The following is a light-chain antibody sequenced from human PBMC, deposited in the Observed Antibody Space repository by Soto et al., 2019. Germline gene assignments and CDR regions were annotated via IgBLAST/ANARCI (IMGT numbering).Light chain of an antibody. CDR1: SSNVGGGYE. CDR3: RCYEGSMSSYV. Sequence: QSVLTQPPSVSEAPGQRVTISCTGSSSNVGGGYEAHWYQQLPGTAPKLLIYENNKRPSGVPDRFSGSKSGTSASLAITGLQAEDEAEYYCRCYEGSMSSYVFGAGTKLTVL. V-gene: IGLV1-40*01. J-gene: IGLJ1*01. CDR2: ENN.